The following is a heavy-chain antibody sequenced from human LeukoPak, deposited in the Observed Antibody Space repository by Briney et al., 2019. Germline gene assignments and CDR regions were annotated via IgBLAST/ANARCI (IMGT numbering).Heavy chain of an antibody. D-gene: IGHD6-6*01. CDR1: GYTFISYY. J-gene: IGHJ4*02. CDR3: TRGRRY. V-gene: IGHV1-8*02. CDR2: MNPNSGIA. Sequence: ASVKVSCKASGYTFISYYIHWVRQAPGQGLEWMGWMNPNSGIAGYARKFQGRVTITRNTSINTAYMELSSLRSDDTAVYYCTRGRRYWGQGTLVTVSS.